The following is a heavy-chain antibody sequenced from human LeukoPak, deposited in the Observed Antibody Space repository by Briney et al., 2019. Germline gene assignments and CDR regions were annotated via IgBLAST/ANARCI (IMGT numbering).Heavy chain of an antibody. CDR2: IWYDGSNK. J-gene: IGHJ6*03. D-gene: IGHD1-7*01. CDR1: GFTFSSYV. Sequence: GGSLRLSCAASGFTFSSYVMHWVRQAPGKGLEWVAVIWYDGSNKYYADSVKGRFTISRDNSKNTLYLQMNSLRAEDTAVYYCARGITGTFYYYMDVWGRGTTVTVSS. CDR3: ARGITGTFYYYMDV. V-gene: IGHV3-33*01.